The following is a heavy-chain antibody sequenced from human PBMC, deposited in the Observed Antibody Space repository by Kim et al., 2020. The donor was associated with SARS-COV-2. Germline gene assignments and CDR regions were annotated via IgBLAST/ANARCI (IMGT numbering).Heavy chain of an antibody. V-gene: IGHV3-33*08. CDR1: GFTFSSYD. J-gene: IGHJ4*02. CDR3: ARGLAHRATSYYFDY. Sequence: GGSLRLSCAASGFTFSSYDMHWVRQAPGKGLEWVAYICYIGSTKYYADSVKGRFTVSRDNSKNTLYLQMNSLRAEDTAVYYCARGLAHRATSYYFDYWGQGTLVTVSS. CDR2: ICYIGSTK.